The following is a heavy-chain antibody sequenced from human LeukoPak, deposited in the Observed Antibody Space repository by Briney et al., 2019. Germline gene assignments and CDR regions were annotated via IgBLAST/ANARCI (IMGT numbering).Heavy chain of an antibody. J-gene: IGHJ4*02. CDR3: ARVDPSYYDILTGYGDY. Sequence: GGSLRLSCAASGFTFSRYWMSWVRQAPGKGLEWVANIKQDGSEKFYVDSVKGRFTISRDNAKNSLYLQMNSLRAGDTAVYYCARVDPSYYDILTGYGDYWGQGTLVTVSS. V-gene: IGHV3-7*01. CDR1: GFTFSRYW. CDR2: IKQDGSEK. D-gene: IGHD3-9*01.